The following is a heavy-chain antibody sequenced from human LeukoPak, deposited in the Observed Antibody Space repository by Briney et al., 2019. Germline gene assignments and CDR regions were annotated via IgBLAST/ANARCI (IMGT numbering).Heavy chain of an antibody. Sequence: GGSLRLSCAASGFPFSTYAMSWVRQAPGKGLEWVSVISGSGGDTYYADSVKGRFTISGDNSKNTVYLQMNSLRAEDTALYYCAKGGVYGDYYFDYWGQGALVTVSS. CDR2: ISGSGGDT. CDR1: GFPFSTYA. J-gene: IGHJ4*02. V-gene: IGHV3-23*01. CDR3: AKGGVYGDYYFDY. D-gene: IGHD4-17*01.